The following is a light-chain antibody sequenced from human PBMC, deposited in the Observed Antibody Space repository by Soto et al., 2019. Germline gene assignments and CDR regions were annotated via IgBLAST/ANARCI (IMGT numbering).Light chain of an antibody. CDR1: QSVSSK. V-gene: IGKV3-15*01. Sequence: EMVMTQAPATVSVSLGERASRSCRSSQSVSSKLAWYQQKPGQAPRLLIYDTSTRATGIPARFSGSGSGTEFTLTIRSLQSEDFAVYYCQQYSNWPPITFGQGTRLEIK. CDR2: DTS. J-gene: IGKJ5*01. CDR3: QQYSNWPPIT.